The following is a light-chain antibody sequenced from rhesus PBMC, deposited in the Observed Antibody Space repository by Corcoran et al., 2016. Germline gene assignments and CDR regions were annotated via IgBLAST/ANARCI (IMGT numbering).Light chain of an antibody. V-gene: IGKV3-53*02. CDR2: GAS. J-gene: IGKJ3*01. CDR3: QKYSSLPFT. Sequence: GILTQSPATLSLSPGERATLSCRASQSVSSYLAWYQQKHGQPPKRFIDGASSRATGTPYRFSGMGSRTEFTLTLSNLEPEDFAVYYCQKYSSLPFTFGPGTKLHIK. CDR1: QSVSSY.